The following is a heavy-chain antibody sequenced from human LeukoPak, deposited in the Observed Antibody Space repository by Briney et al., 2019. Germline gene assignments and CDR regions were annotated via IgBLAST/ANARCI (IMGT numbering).Heavy chain of an antibody. Sequence: GASVKVSCKASGYTFTSYGISWVRQAPGQGLEWMGLISAYNGNTNYAQKLQGRVTMTTDTSTSTAYMELRSLRSDDTAVYYCARDPSGYSSSWYYYWGQGTLVTVSS. CDR3: ARDPSGYSSSWYYY. V-gene: IGHV1-18*01. J-gene: IGHJ4*02. CDR1: GYTFTSYG. D-gene: IGHD6-13*01. CDR2: ISAYNGNT.